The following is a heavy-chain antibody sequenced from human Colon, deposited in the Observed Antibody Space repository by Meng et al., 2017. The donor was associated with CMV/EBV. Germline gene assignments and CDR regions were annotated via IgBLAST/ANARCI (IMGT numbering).Heavy chain of an antibody. J-gene: IGHJ5*01. CDR1: GFSLSTSGVG. D-gene: IGHD6-13*01. Sequence: SGPTLVKPTQTLTLTCTFSGFSLSTSGVGVGWIRQSPGKGLEWIGYINYGGSTSYNPSLKSRVTISVDTSKNKISLDLTSVTAADTAIYYCARQVRGTSWYTWLDFWGQGTLVTVSS. CDR2: INYGGST. V-gene: IGHV4-28*02. CDR3: ARQVRGTSWYTWLDF.